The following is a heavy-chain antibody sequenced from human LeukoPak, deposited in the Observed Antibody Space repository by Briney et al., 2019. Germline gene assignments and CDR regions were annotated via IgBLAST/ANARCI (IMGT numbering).Heavy chain of an antibody. V-gene: IGHV4-61*02. CDR3: ARDQWGGTYIHDAFDI. CDR2: IHTSGST. J-gene: IGHJ3*02. CDR1: GGSISSGTNY. D-gene: IGHD1-26*01. Sequence: SQTLSLTCTVSGGSISSGTNYWSWIRQPAGKGLEWIGRIHTSGSTNHNPSLRSRVTISVDTSKNQLSLKLSSVTAADTAVYYCARDQWGGTYIHDAFDIWGQGTMVTVSS.